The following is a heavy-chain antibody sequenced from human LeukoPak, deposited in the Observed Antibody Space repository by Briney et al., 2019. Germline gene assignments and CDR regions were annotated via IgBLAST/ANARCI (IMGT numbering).Heavy chain of an antibody. CDR2: INHSGST. CDR3: ARKYGYSSGWYDY. D-gene: IGHD6-19*01. CDR1: GGSFSCYY. J-gene: IGHJ4*02. Sequence: SETLSLTCAVYGGSFSCYYWSWIRQPPGKGLEWIGEINHSGSTNYNPSLKSRVTISVDTSKNQFSLKLSSVTAADTAVYYCARKYGYSSGWYDYWGQGTLVTVSS. V-gene: IGHV4-34*01.